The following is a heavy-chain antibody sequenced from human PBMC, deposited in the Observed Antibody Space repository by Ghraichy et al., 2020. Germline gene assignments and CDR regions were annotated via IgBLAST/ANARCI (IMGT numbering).Heavy chain of an antibody. CDR2: IYYSGST. J-gene: IGHJ6*02. V-gene: IGHV4-59*08. CDR1: GGSISSYY. CDR3: ARVYPGMVPNYYYYYGRDV. Sequence: SQTLSLTCTVSGGSISSYYWSWIRQPPGKGLEWIGYIYYSGSTNYNPSLKSRVTISVDTSKNQFSLKLSSVTAADTAVYYCARVYPGMVPNYYYYYGRDVWGQGTTVTVSS. D-gene: IGHD1-14*01.